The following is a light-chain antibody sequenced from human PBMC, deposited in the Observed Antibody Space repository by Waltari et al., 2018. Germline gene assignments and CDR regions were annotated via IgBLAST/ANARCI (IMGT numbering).Light chain of an antibody. J-gene: IGLJ3*02. Sequence: QSALAQPASVSGSPGPSITISCTGTSSDFGGYNYVSWYQQHSGKAPKLMIYDVTKRPSGVSNRFSGSKSGNTASLTISGLQAEDEADYFCSSNRVFGGGTKLTVL. CDR3: SSNRV. CDR1: SSDFGGYNY. V-gene: IGLV2-14*01. CDR2: DVT.